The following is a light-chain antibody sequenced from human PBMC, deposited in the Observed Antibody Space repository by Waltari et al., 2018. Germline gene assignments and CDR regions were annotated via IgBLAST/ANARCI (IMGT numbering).Light chain of an antibody. J-gene: IGLJ3*02. CDR1: ASDVAFYNY. CDR3: NSYTGSSSWV. V-gene: IGLV2-14*03. Sequence: QSALTQPASVSGSPGPSITISCTGTASDVAFYNYVSWYQQHPGKAPNVIIYDVSERPSGVSNRFSGSKSGNSAFLTISGLQAEDEADYYCNSYTGSSSWVFGGGTKLTV. CDR2: DVS.